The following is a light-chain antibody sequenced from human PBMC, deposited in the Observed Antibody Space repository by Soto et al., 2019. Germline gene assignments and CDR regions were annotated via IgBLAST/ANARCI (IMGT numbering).Light chain of an antibody. CDR1: SSDVGSYNL. V-gene: IGLV2-23*01. CDR2: EGS. J-gene: IGLJ3*02. CDR3: CSYAGSSTWV. Sequence: QSALTQPASVSGSPGQSITISCTGTSSDVGSYNLVSWYQQHPGKAPKLMIYEGSKRPSGVSNRFSGSKSGNTASLTISGLQAEGEADYYCCSYAGSSTWVFGGGTTLTVL.